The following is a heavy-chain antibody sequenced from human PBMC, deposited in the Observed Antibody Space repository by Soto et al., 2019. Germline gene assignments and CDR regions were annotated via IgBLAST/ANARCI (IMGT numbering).Heavy chain of an antibody. V-gene: IGHV1-46*01. J-gene: IGHJ6*02. CDR1: GYTFTSYY. D-gene: IGHD3-3*01. CDR2: INPSGGST. CDR3: ARGRPPFGVVIIFPSCYYYCMDV. Sequence: VQLVQSGAEVKKPGASVKVSCKASGYTFTSYYMHWVRQAHRQGLEWLGIINPSGGSTSYAQKFHGRVTMTRYTSTSTVYMVLSSLRCEDPAVYYCARGRPPFGVVIIFPSCYYYCMDVWGQGTTVTVSS.